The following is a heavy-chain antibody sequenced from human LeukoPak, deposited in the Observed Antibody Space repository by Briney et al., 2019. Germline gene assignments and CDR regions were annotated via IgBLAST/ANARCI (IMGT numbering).Heavy chain of an antibody. CDR3: ARMFGELPYYFDY. CDR1: GGSISSSSYY. CDR2: IYYSGST. J-gene: IGHJ4*02. Sequence: SETLSLTCTVSGGSISSSSYYWGWIRQPPGKGLEWIGSIYYSGSTYYNPSLKSRVTISVDTSKNQFSLKLSSVTAADTAVYYCARMFGELPYYFDYWGQGTLVTVSS. V-gene: IGHV4-39*01. D-gene: IGHD3-10*02.